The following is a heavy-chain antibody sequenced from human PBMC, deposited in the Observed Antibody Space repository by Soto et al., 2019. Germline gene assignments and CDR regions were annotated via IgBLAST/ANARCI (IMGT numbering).Heavy chain of an antibody. CDR2: IKPSGGST. D-gene: IGHD5-12*01. V-gene: IGHV1-46*01. CDR1: GYIFTSYW. J-gene: IGHJ4*02. Sequence: QVQLVQSGAEVKRPGDSVTVSCKTSGYIFTSYWIHWVRQAPGQGLEWMGLIKPSGGSTTYAQKFQGRVTMTRDTPTNTVYMELRSLKSEGTAVYYCAGVEGYSADQRDWGQGTLVTVSS. CDR3: AGVEGYSADQRD.